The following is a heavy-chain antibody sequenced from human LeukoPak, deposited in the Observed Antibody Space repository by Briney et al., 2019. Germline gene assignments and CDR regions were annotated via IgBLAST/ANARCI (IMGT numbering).Heavy chain of an antibody. J-gene: IGHJ5*02. CDR3: ARDLSIITIFGVALTNNNWFDP. CDR1: GYTFTSYG. CDR2: ISAYNGNT. D-gene: IGHD3-3*01. Sequence: ASVKVSCKASGYTFTSYGISWVRQAPGQGLEWMGWISAYNGNTNYAQKLQGRVTMTTDTSTSTAYMELRSLRSDDTAVYYCARDLSIITIFGVALTNNNWFDPWGQGTLVTVSS. V-gene: IGHV1-18*01.